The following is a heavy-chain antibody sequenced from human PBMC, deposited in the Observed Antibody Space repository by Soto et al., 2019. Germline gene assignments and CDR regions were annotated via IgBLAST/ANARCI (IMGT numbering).Heavy chain of an antibody. CDR1: GGSISSSDYY. Sequence: QLQLQESGPGLVKPSETLSLTCTVSGGSISSSDYYWDWIRQPPGKGLEWIGSIYYSGNTYYDPSLKSRVTMSVDTSKNQFSLKLSSVTAADTAVYYCARRREYCSGGSGWSLLDYWGQGTLVTVSS. J-gene: IGHJ4*02. V-gene: IGHV4-39*01. D-gene: IGHD2-15*01. CDR2: IYYSGNT. CDR3: ARRREYCSGGSGWSLLDY.